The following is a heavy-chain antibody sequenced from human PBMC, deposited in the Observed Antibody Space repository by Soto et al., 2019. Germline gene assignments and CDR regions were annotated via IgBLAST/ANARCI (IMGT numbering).Heavy chain of an antibody. CDR3: ARNKRITMVRGVDYYYGMEV. CDR2: IYYSGST. J-gene: IGHJ6*04. D-gene: IGHD3-10*01. CDR1: GGSISSSSYY. V-gene: IGHV4-39*01. Sequence: PSETLSLTCTVSGGSISSSSYYWGWIRQPPGKGLEWIGSIYYSGSTYYNPSLKSRVTISVDTSKNQFSLKLSSVTAADTAVCYCARNKRITMVRGVDYYYGMEVWGKGTRVTVSS.